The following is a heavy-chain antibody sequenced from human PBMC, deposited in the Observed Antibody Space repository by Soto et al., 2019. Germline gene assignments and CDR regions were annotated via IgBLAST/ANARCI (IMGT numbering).Heavy chain of an antibody. CDR2: INSDGSST. J-gene: IGHJ3*02. CDR3: ARERQLVQAFDI. D-gene: IGHD6-6*01. Sequence: GGSLRLSCAASGFTFSSYWMHWVRQAPGKGLVWVSRINSDGSSTSYADSVKGRFTISRDNAKNTLYLQMNSLRAEDTAVYYCARERQLVQAFDIWGQGTMVTVSS. CDR1: GFTFSSYW. V-gene: IGHV3-74*01.